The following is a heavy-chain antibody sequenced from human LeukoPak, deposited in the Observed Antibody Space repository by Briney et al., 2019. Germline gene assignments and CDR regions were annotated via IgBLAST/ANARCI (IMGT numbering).Heavy chain of an antibody. CDR3: AKDTSSYYDFWSGYYDPGDY. Sequence: PGGSLRLSCAASGFTFDDYAMHWVRQAPGKGLEWVSLIGGDGGSTYYADSVKGRFTISRDNSKNSLYLQMNSLRTEDTALYYCAKDTSSYYDFWSGYYDPGDYWGQGTLVTVSS. CDR1: GFTFDDYA. J-gene: IGHJ4*02. V-gene: IGHV3-43*02. CDR2: IGGDGGST. D-gene: IGHD3-3*01.